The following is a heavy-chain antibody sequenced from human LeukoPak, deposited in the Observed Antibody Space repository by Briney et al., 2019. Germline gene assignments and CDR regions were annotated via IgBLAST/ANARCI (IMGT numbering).Heavy chain of an antibody. D-gene: IGHD1-14*01. CDR3: TRYNNDHFDY. CDR1: GFTFGGYG. CDR2: IAYDGSRA. J-gene: IGHJ4*02. Sequence: GRSLRLSCAGSGFTFGGYGMHWFRQTPGKGLEWVAVIAYDGSRAFYADSVKGRFTISRDNSKNTMSVQMDDLRAEDTAVYYCTRYNNDHFDYWGQGTLITVSS. V-gene: IGHV3-33*01.